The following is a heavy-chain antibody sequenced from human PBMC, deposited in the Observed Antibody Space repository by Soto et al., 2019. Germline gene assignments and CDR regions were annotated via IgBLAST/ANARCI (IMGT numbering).Heavy chain of an antibody. D-gene: IGHD2-8*01. CDR1: GFSFSDHY. CDR2: IRNKANSYTT. V-gene: IGHV3-72*01. CDR3: ASTIIYSTPHYLDY. Sequence: EVQLVESGGGLVQPGGSLRLSCAASGFSFSDHYMDWVRQAPGKGLEWVGRIRNKANSYTTQYAAAGRGRFTLSRDDSKNTLFLQMNSLKTKDTAIYYCASTIIYSTPHYLDYSGQGTLVTVSS. J-gene: IGHJ4*02.